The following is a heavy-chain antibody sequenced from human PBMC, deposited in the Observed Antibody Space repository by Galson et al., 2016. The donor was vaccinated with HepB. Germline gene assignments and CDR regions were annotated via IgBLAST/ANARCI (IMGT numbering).Heavy chain of an antibody. J-gene: IGHJ4*02. Sequence: SVKVSCKAFGFNFSRSAIQWVRQARGQEFEWMGWIVVDSGNTNYALKVQERVSISMDVSTSTAYMELSSLRFDDTAVYYCAAMRSIGSFDDWGQGTLVTVSS. V-gene: IGHV1-58*02. CDR1: GFNFSRSA. CDR3: AAMRSIGSFDD. D-gene: IGHD5/OR15-5a*01. CDR2: IVVDSGNT.